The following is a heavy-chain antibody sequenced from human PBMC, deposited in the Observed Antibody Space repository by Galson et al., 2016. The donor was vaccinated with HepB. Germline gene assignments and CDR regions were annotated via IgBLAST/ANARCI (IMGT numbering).Heavy chain of an antibody. V-gene: IGHV3-7*01. CDR1: GFTFRNYW. CDR3: ARDASPTVARQSFDALDI. CDR2: IKGDGSVK. Sequence: SLRLSCAASGFTFRNYWMMWVRQAPGKGLEWVANIKGDGSVKHYADSVEGRFTIFRDNAKNSLYLQMNSLRAEDKAVYYCARDASPTVARQSFDALDIWGQGTLVTVSS. D-gene: IGHD4-17*01. J-gene: IGHJ3*02.